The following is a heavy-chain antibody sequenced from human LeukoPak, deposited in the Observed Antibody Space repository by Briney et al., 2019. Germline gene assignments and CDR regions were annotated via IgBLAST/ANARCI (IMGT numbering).Heavy chain of an antibody. CDR2: TSGSGGDT. CDR1: GFTFSTYA. D-gene: IGHD2-8*01. J-gene: IGHJ6*02. CDR3: AKGARGGGMAYYYYYGMDV. V-gene: IGHV3-23*01. Sequence: PGGSLRLSCAASGFTFSTYAMTWVRQAPGRGLEWVSATSGSGGDTYYADSVKGRFTVSRDNSKNTLYLQMNSLRAEDAAVYFCAKGARGGGMAYYYYYGMDVWGQGTTVTVSS.